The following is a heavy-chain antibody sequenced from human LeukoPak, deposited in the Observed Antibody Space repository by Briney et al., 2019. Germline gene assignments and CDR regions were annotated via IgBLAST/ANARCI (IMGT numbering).Heavy chain of an antibody. J-gene: IGHJ4*02. V-gene: IGHV4-59*08. CDR2: IYYSGST. CDR3: ATLEPFSYYFDY. Sequence: PSETLSLTCTVSGGSISSYYWSWIRQPPGKGLEWIGYIYYSGSTNYNPSLKSRVTISVDTSKNQFSLKLSSVTAADTAVYYCATLEPFSYYFDYWGQGALVTVSS. CDR1: GGSISSYY. D-gene: IGHD1-14*01.